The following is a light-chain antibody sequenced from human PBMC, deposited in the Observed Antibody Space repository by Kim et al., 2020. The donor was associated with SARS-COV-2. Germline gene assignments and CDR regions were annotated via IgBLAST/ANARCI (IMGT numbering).Light chain of an antibody. V-gene: IGKV3-11*01. CDR1: QGVSTF. CDR2: DAS. CDR3: QQRISWPFT. J-gene: IGKJ3*01. Sequence: EIVLKQSPATLSLSPGERATLSCRASQGVSTFLAWYQQKPGQAPRLLIHDASNRANGIPARFSGSGSGTDFTLTISSLEPGDFAVYYCQQRISWPFTFGPGTKVDIK.